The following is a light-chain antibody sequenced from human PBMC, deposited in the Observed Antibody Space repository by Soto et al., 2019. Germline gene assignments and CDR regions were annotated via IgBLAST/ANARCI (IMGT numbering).Light chain of an antibody. J-gene: IGKJ5*01. CDR1: QSLSGN. V-gene: IGKV3-15*01. CDR3: KQYKNWPPIP. CDR2: GAS. Sequence: PTVSQKIRSTSCRETSQSLSGNLAWYQQKPGQAPRLLIYGASTRATGISAWCSGSGSGTEFTLTSGTLQSEDFVVYYCKQYKNWPPIPFGQGTRLEI.